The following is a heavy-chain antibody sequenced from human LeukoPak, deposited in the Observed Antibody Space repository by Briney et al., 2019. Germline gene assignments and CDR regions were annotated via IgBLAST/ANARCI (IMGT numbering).Heavy chain of an antibody. J-gene: IGHJ4*02. CDR2: ISSSSSYI. CDR1: GFTFSSYS. CDR3: ASLTDIEAGAVRY. D-gene: IGHD1-26*01. V-gene: IGHV3-21*01. Sequence: PGGSLRLSCAASGFTFSSYSMNWVRQAPGKGLEWVSSISSSSSYIYYADSVKGRFAISRDNAKNSLYLQMNSLRAEDTAVYYCASLTDIEAGAVRYWGQGTLVTVSS.